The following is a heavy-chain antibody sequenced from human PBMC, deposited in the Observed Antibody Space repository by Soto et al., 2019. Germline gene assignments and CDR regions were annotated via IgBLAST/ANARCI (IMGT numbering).Heavy chain of an antibody. Sequence: QVQLVESGGGVVQPGRSLRLSCAASGFTFSSYAMHWVRQAPGKGLEWVAVISYDGSNKYYADSVKGRFTISRDNSKNTLYLQMNSLRAEDTAVYYCARRQGSGWYYYFDYWGQGTLVTASS. J-gene: IGHJ4*02. D-gene: IGHD6-19*01. CDR1: GFTFSSYA. CDR2: ISYDGSNK. V-gene: IGHV3-30-3*01. CDR3: ARRQGSGWYYYFDY.